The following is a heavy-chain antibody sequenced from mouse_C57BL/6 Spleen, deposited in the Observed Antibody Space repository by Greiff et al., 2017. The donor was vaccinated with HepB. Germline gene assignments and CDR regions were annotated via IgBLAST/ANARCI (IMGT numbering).Heavy chain of an antibody. D-gene: IGHD1-1*01. J-gene: IGHJ4*01. CDR3: AREFYYGSSPSYAMDY. Sequence: EVQRVESGGGLVKPGGSLKLSCAASGFTFSDYGMHWVRQAPEKGLEWVAYISSGSSTIYYADTVKGRFTISRDNAKNTLFLQMTSLRSEDTAMYYCAREFYYGSSPSYAMDYWGQGTSVTVSS. CDR1: GFTFSDYG. CDR2: ISSGSSTI. V-gene: IGHV5-17*01.